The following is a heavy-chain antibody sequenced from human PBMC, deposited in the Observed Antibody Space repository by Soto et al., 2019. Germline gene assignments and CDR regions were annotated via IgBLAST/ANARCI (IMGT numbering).Heavy chain of an antibody. J-gene: IGHJ5*02. V-gene: IGHV4-39*01. CDR3: ARAVLRFLEWPQGFDP. CDR1: GGSISSSSYY. Sequence: SETLSLTCTVSGGSISSSSYYWGWIRQPPGKGLEWIGSIYYSGSTYYNPPLKSRVTISVDTSKNKFSLKRSSVTAADTAVYYCARAVLRFLEWPQGFDPWGQGTLVTVSS. CDR2: IYYSGST. D-gene: IGHD3-3*01.